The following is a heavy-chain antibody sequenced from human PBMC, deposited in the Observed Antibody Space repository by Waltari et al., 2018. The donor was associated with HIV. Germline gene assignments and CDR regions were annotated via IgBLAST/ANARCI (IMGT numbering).Heavy chain of an antibody. CDR3: ARDGYYYDSSGYC. CDR2: ISSSSSYI. D-gene: IGHD3-22*01. J-gene: IGHJ4*02. V-gene: IGHV3-21*01. CDR1: GFTFSSYS. Sequence: EVQLVESGGGLVKPGGYLRLSCAASGFTFSSYSMNWVRQAPGKGLEWVSSISSSSSYIYYADSVKGRFTISRDNAKNSLYLQMNSLRAEDTAVYYCARDGYYYDSSGYCWGQGTLVTVSS.